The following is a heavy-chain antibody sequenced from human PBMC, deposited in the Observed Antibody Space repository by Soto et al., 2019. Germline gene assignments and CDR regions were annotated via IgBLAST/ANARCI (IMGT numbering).Heavy chain of an antibody. CDR3: ARPRAHCSGGSCYTEYFQH. CDR2: INVGNDNT. D-gene: IGHD2-15*01. V-gene: IGHV1-3*01. J-gene: IGHJ1*01. CDR1: GYTFTSYA. Sequence: QVQLVQSGAEVKKPGASVKVSCKASGYTFTSYAMHWVRQAPGQRLEWMGWINVGNDNTKYSQKFQGRVTITRDTSASTAYMELSSLGSEDTAVYYCARPRAHCSGGSCYTEYFQHWGQGTLVTVSS.